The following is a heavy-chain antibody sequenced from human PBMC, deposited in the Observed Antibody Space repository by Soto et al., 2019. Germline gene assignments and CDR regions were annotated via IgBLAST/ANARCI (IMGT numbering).Heavy chain of an antibody. Sequence: QVQLVQSGAEVKKPGASVKVSCKASGYTFTSYGISWVRQAPGQGLEWMGWISAYNGNTNYAQKLQGXXTXTXDTSTSTAYMELRSRRSDDTAVYYCARDGIRRWFDPWGQGTLVTVSS. V-gene: IGHV1-18*01. CDR3: ARDGIRRWFDP. CDR2: ISAYNGNT. D-gene: IGHD1-26*01. J-gene: IGHJ5*02. CDR1: GYTFTSYG.